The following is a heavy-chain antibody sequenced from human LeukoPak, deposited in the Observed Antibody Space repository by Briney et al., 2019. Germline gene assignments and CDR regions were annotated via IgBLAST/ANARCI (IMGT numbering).Heavy chain of an antibody. V-gene: IGHV4-38-2*01. Sequence: SETLSLTCAVSYYSITSGYFWGWIRQPPGREPQWIGSIYHSGRTYYNPSLMSRVTMSGDTSKNQFSLKLTSVTAADTAVYYCARIPEGQTAYFDYWGQGSLVAVSS. CDR2: IYHSGRT. CDR3: ARIPEGQTAYFDY. CDR1: YYSITSGYF. J-gene: IGHJ4*02. D-gene: IGHD2-21*02.